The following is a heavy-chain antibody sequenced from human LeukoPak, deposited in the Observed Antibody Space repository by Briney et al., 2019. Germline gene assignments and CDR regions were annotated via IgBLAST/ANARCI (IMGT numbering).Heavy chain of an antibody. CDR1: GGSFSGYY. CDR3: ARDNAVTLDY. Sequence: PSETLSLTCAVYGGSFSGYYWSWIRQPPGKGLVWVSRINTDGSSTSYADSVKGRFTISRDNAKNTLYLQMNSVRAEDTAVYYCARDNAVTLDYWGQGTLVTVSS. V-gene: IGHV3-74*01. CDR2: INTDGSST. J-gene: IGHJ4*02. D-gene: IGHD6-19*01.